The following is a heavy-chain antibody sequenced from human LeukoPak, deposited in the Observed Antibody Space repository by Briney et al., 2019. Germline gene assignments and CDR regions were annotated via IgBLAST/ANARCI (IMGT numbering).Heavy chain of an antibody. CDR2: ISSSSSTV. D-gene: IGHD6-6*01. J-gene: IGHJ6*02. CDR3: ARDVRVAARLFGYYYGMDV. V-gene: IGHV3-48*01. Sequence: GGSLRLSCAASGFTFSSYRVNWVRQAPGKGLEWVSYISSSSSTVYYADSVKGRFTISRDNAKNSLYLQMNSLRAEDTAVYCCARDVRVAARLFGYYYGMDVWGQGTTVTVSS. CDR1: GFTFSSYR.